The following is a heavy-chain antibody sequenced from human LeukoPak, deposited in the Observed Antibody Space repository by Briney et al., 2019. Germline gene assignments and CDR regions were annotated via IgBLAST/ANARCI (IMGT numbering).Heavy chain of an antibody. Sequence: PGGSLRLSCSASGFTFSSYDMHWVRQAPGKGLEYVSAISSHGGSTHYADSVKGRSTISRDNSKNTLYFQMNSLRAEDTAVYYCVKPVGLRGCHRNAFDMWGQGTMVTVSS. CDR2: ISSHGGST. D-gene: IGHD4-23*01. V-gene: IGHV3-64*05. CDR1: GFTFSSYD. CDR3: VKPVGLRGCHRNAFDM. J-gene: IGHJ3*02.